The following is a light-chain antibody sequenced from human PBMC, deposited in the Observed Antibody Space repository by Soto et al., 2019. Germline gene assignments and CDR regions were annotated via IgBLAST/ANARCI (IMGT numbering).Light chain of an antibody. V-gene: IGLV2-14*01. J-gene: IGLJ2*01. Sequence: QSALTQPASVSGSPGQSITISCTGTSSDVGGYDFVSWYQHHPGKVPKLMIFEVSKRPSGVSNRFSGSKSGNTASLTISGLQAEDEADYYCSSYKSTTLVFGGGTKLTVL. CDR3: SSYKSTTLV. CDR2: EVS. CDR1: SSDVGGYDF.